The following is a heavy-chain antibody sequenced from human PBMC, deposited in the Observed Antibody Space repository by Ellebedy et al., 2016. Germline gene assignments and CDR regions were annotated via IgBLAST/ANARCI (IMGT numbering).Heavy chain of an antibody. Sequence: GGSLRLSCTASGFTFGDYGMSWFRQAPGKGLEWVGFIRSKAYGGTTEYAASVTGRFTISRDDSKSIAYLQMNSLKTEDTAVYYCSREGATDVFDIWGQGTMVTVSS. CDR3: SREGATDVFDI. CDR2: IRSKAYGGTT. J-gene: IGHJ3*02. CDR1: GFTFGDYG. D-gene: IGHD4/OR15-4a*01. V-gene: IGHV3-49*03.